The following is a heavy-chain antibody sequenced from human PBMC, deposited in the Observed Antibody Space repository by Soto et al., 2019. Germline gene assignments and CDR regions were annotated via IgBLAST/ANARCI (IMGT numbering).Heavy chain of an antibody. CDR1: GGSISSYY. V-gene: IGHV4-59*08. J-gene: IGHJ5*02. Sequence: PSETLSLTCTVSGGSISSYYWSWIRQPPGKGLEWIGYIYYSGRTNYNPSLKSRVTISVDTSKNQFSLKLSSVTAADTAVYYCARHSSGTSFDPWGQGTLVTVSS. D-gene: IGHD3-10*01. CDR2: IYYSGRT. CDR3: ARHSSGTSFDP.